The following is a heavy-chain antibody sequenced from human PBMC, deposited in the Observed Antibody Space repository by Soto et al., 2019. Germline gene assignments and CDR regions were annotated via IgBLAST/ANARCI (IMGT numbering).Heavy chain of an antibody. CDR2: ISSSSSYI. CDR3: ARAKRLRWPPQAPTFDY. Sequence: GGSLRLSCAASGFTFSSYSMNWVRQAPGKGLEWVSSISSSSSYIYYADSVKGRFTISRDNAKNSLYLQMNSLRAEDTAVYYCARAKRLRWPPQAPTFDYWGQGTLVTVSS. D-gene: IGHD4-17*01. V-gene: IGHV3-21*04. J-gene: IGHJ4*02. CDR1: GFTFSSYS.